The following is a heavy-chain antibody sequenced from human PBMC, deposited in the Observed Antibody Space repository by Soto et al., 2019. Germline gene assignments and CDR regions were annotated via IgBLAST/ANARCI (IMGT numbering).Heavy chain of an antibody. Sequence: QVQLVESGGGVVQPGRSLRLSCAASGFTFSSYAMHWVRQAPGKGLEWVAVISYDGSNKYYADSVKVRFTISGDNSKNTLYLQMNSLRAEDTAVYYCARDKRDLRFLEWSYYFDYWGQGTLVTVSS. V-gene: IGHV3-30-3*01. CDR3: ARDKRDLRFLEWSYYFDY. CDR1: GFTFSSYA. CDR2: ISYDGSNK. D-gene: IGHD3-3*01. J-gene: IGHJ4*02.